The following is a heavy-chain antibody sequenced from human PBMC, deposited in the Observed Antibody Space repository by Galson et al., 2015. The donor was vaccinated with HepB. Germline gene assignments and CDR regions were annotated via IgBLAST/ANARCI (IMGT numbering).Heavy chain of an antibody. V-gene: IGHV3-33*01. CDR2: IWYDGSNK. Sequence: SLRLSCAASGFTFSSYGMHWVRQAPGKGLEWVAVIWYDGSNKYYADSVKGRFTISRDNSKNTLYLQMNSLRAEDTAVYYCARAHYSSNWTYYYYYYMDVWGKGTTVTVSS. D-gene: IGHD6-13*01. J-gene: IGHJ6*03. CDR1: GFTFSSYG. CDR3: ARAHYSSNWTYYYYYYMDV.